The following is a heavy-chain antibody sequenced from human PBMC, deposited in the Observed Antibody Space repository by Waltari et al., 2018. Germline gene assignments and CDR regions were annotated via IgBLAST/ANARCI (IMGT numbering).Heavy chain of an antibody. CDR2: IQPTDRRT. CDR1: GFIFTSYW. D-gene: IGHD1-1*01. Sequence: EVQLVQSGAEVKKSGESLTISCKGSGFIFTSYWINWLRQMPGNGLEWMGRIQPTDRRTYYGPSIQGHVTISVDKSISTAYLQGNSLEASDTAMFYCARQRGGGGPWSDNNDYYGMDVWGQGTTVIVFS. V-gene: IGHV5-10-1*03. CDR3: ARQRGGGGPWSDNNDYYGMDV. J-gene: IGHJ6*02.